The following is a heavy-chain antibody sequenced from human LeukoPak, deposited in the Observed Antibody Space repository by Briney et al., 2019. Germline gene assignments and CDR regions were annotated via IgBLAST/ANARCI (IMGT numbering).Heavy chain of an antibody. Sequence: PGGSLRLSCAASAFTFDDYGMSWVRQAPGKGLEWVSGINWTGGSTGYADSVKGRFTISRDNAKNSLYLQMNSLRAEDTALYYCARSPPPAIYYDSSGYYYFDYWGQGTLVTVSS. CDR2: INWTGGST. CDR1: AFTFDDYG. V-gene: IGHV3-20*04. D-gene: IGHD3-22*01. J-gene: IGHJ4*02. CDR3: ARSPPPAIYYDSSGYYYFDY.